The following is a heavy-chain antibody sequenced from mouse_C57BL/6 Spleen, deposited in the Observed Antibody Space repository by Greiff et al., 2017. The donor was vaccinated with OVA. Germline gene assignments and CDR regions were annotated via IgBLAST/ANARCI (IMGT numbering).Heavy chain of an antibody. Sequence: QVQLQQSGAELMKPGASVKLSCKATGYTFTGYWIEWVKQRPGHGLEWIGEILPGSGSTNYNEKFKGKATFTADTSSNTAYMQLSSLTTEDSAIYYCARGIYYYGSSPYYFDYWGQGTTLTVSS. V-gene: IGHV1-9*01. CDR3: ARGIYYYGSSPYYFDY. J-gene: IGHJ2*01. CDR1: GYTFTGYW. D-gene: IGHD1-1*01. CDR2: ILPGSGST.